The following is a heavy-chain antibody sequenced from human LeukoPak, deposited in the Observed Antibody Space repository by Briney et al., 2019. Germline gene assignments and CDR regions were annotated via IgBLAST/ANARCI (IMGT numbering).Heavy chain of an antibody. J-gene: IGHJ4*02. Sequence: ASVKVSCKASGYTFTSYYMHWVRQAPGQGLEGMGIINPSGGSTRYAQKFQGRVTMIRDMSKSTVYMELRSRRSDDTAVYYCARDLKMGYSSGRYSWGTGSSNDYWGQGTLVNVSS. V-gene: IGHV1-46*01. CDR2: INPSGGST. CDR1: GYTFTSYY. D-gene: IGHD6-19*01. CDR3: ARDLKMGYSSGRYSWGTGSSNDY.